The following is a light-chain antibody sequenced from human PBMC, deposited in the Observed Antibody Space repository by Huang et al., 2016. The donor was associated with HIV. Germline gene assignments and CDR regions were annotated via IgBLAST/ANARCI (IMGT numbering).Light chain of an antibody. CDR3: QSYYTAPLT. V-gene: IGKV1-27*01. CDR2: AAS. Sequence: DIQMTQSPSSLSAYVAETITINCRASQGISNYLAWYQQKPGKLPRLLIYAASTLQSGVSSRFSGGGSGTDFALTISSLQPEDVGTYYCQSYYTAPLTFGGGTKVEIK. CDR1: QGISNY. J-gene: IGKJ4*01.